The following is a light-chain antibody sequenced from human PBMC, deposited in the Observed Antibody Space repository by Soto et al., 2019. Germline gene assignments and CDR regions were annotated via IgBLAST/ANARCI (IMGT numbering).Light chain of an antibody. Sequence: EVGMSRSPAAVSVSTGEGVTLSFRANQGIGDTLAWYQHKPGQTPRLLIYDTSTRATGVPARFSGSRSGPEFTLTINSLQSEDFAIYYCQPSNNWPLTFGGGTKVDI. J-gene: IGKJ4*01. V-gene: IGKV3-15*01. CDR1: QGIGDT. CDR2: DTS. CDR3: QPSNNWPLT.